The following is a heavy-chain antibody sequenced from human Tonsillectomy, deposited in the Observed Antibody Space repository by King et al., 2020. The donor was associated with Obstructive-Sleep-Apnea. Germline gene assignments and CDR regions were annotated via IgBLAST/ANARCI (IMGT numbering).Heavy chain of an antibody. CDR2: IYYTGST. CDR3: ARVGYYGDYFDS. J-gene: IGHJ4*02. V-gene: IGHV4-59*01. Sequence: QLQESGPGLVKPSETLSLTCTVSGGSISGYYWSWIRQPPGKRLEWIGYIYYTGSTNYNPSLKSRVTISVDTSKNQCSLYLSAVTAAETAVYYCARVGYYGDYFDSWGQGTLVTVSS. D-gene: IGHD4-17*01. CDR1: GGSISGYY.